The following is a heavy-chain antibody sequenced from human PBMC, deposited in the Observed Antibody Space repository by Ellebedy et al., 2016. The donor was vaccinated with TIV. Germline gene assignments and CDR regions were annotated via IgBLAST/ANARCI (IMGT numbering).Heavy chain of an antibody. J-gene: IGHJ4*02. V-gene: IGHV3-7*03. Sequence: PGGSLRLSCVASGFTFSRYWMTWVRQAPGQGLEWVANIKQDAGEKYYVDSVRGRFSISRDNAQNPVYLQMSSLRAEDTAVYYGVRGPPSLVREGVDYWGQGTLVTVSS. D-gene: IGHD3-10*01. CDR1: GFTFSRYW. CDR2: IKQDAGEK. CDR3: VRGPPSLVREGVDY.